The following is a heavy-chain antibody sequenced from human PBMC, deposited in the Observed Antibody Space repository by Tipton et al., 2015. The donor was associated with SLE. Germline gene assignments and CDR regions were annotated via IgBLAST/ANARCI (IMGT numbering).Heavy chain of an antibody. CDR2: IYHSGST. J-gene: IGHJ2*01. CDR1: GYSIRSGYY. Sequence: HTCTVSGYSIRSGYYWGWIRQPPGKGLEWIGSIYHSGSTYYNPSLKSRVTISVDTSKNQFSLKLSSVTAADTAVYYCARSGHIVVVVLGYFDVWGRGTLVTVSS. V-gene: IGHV4-38-2*02. CDR3: ARSGHIVVVVLGYFDV. D-gene: IGHD2-21*01.